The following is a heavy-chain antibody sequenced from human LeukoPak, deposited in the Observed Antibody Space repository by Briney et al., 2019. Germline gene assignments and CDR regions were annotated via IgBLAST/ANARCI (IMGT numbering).Heavy chain of an antibody. CDR1: GFTFSSYG. V-gene: IGHV3-23*01. J-gene: IGHJ4*02. CDR3: AKDFGLRYSSSWYYYFDY. CDR2: ISGSGGST. Sequence: SGGTLRLSCAASGFTFSSYGMCWVRQAPGKGLEWVSGISGSGGSTYYADSVKGRFTISRDNSKDTLYLQMNSLRAEDTAVYYCAKDFGLRYSSSWYYYFDYWGQGTLVTVSS. D-gene: IGHD6-13*01.